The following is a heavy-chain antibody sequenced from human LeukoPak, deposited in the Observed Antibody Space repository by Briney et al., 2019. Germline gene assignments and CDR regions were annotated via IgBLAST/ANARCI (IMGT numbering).Heavy chain of an antibody. D-gene: IGHD1-26*01. V-gene: IGHV3-74*01. CDR3: VRGVGTTSNDY. CDR1: GFTFSSFW. Sequence: GGSLRLSCAASGFTFSSFWMHWVRQVPGKGLVWLSRINSDGSITTYVNSVKGRFTISRDNAKNTLYLQMNSLRAEDTAMYYCVRGVGTTSNDYWGQGTLVTVSS. J-gene: IGHJ4*02. CDR2: INSDGSIT.